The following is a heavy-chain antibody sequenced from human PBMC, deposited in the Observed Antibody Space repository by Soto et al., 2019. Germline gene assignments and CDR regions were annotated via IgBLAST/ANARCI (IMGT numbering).Heavy chain of an antibody. J-gene: IGHJ3*02. V-gene: IGHV2-26*01. CDR1: GFSLSNARMG. Sequence: QVTLKESGPVLVKPTETLTLTCTVSGFSLSNARMGVSWIRQPPGKALDWLAHIFSNDAKSYSTSLKSRLTTSQETSKSQVVLTMTNKDPVDTATYYCSREGLASAFESWGQGPMVTVSS. CDR3: SREGLASAFES. CDR2: IFSNDAK.